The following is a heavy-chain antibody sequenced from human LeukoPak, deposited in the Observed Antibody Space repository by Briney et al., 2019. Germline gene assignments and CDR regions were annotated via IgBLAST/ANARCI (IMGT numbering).Heavy chain of an antibody. D-gene: IGHD4-17*01. J-gene: IGHJ4*02. CDR2: IGSSGSNI. Sequence: GGSLRHSCTASGFIFSSYEMNWVRQAPGKGLEWVSYIGSSGSNIYYADSVKGRFTISRDNAKNSLYLQMNSLRAEDTAVYYCARIMTTVTTSDYWGQGTLVTVSS. CDR1: GFIFSSYE. CDR3: ARIMTTVTTSDY. V-gene: IGHV3-48*03.